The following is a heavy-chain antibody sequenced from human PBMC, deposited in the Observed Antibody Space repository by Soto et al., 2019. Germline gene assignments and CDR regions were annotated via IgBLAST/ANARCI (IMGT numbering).Heavy chain of an antibody. CDR1: GFTFSSYA. CDR2: ISYDGSNK. V-gene: IGHV3-30-3*01. D-gene: IGHD2-2*01. CDR3: ARDSSGTKDIVLVPAAIAMMWYYYGMDV. J-gene: IGHJ6*02. Sequence: PGGSLRLSCAASGFTFSSYAMHCVRQAPGKGLEWEAVISYDGSNKYYADSVKGRFTISRDNSKNTLYLQMNSLRAEDTAVYYCARDSSGTKDIVLVPAAIAMMWYYYGMDVWGQGTTVTVSS.